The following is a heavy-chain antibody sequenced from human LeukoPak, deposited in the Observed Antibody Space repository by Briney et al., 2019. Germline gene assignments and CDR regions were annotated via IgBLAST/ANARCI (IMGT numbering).Heavy chain of an antibody. CDR2: IFYSGST. J-gene: IGHJ4*02. Sequence: SETLSLTCTVSGGSISGCYWNWIRQPPGKGLEWIGYIFYSGSTKYNPSLKSRVTMSVDTSRNQFFLRLSSVTAADTAVYYCASRKLGNDYWGQGALVTVSS. V-gene: IGHV4-59*01. CDR1: GGSISGCY. D-gene: IGHD7-27*01. CDR3: ASRKLGNDY.